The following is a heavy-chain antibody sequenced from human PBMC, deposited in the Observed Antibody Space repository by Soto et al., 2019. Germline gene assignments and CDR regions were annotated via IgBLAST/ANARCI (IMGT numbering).Heavy chain of an antibody. Sequence: GWSLRLSCTASRIIFSEYAITWVRQAPREGLEWVSAVSGSGGVTDFADSVKGRFTVSRDNWKNTVFLQLNDVRVEDSAVYFCAKVLSYYYGWFEPWGRGTLVRVSS. J-gene: IGHJ5*02. CDR2: VSGSGGVT. CDR1: RIIFSEYA. D-gene: IGHD3-22*01. V-gene: IGHV3-23*01. CDR3: AKVLSYYYGWFEP.